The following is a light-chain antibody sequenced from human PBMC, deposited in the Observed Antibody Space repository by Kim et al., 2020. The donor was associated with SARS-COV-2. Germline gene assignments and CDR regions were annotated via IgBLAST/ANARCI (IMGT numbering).Light chain of an antibody. CDR3: HSTDSSGNHRV. CDR2: EDS. V-gene: IGLV3-10*01. CDR1: AWQKKY. Sequence: PGQTARIACARDAWQKKYAYWYQQESGQAPVLVIYEDSKRPTGIPERLSGYSSETMATLHNSGAKVEDEAVYHCHSTDSSGNHRVFGGGTQLTVL. J-gene: IGLJ2*01.